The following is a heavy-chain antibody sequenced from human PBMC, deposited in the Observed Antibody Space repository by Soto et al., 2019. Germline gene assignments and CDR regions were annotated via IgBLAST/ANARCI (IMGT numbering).Heavy chain of an antibody. CDR3: ARHSEWIQLWKRGYGMDV. D-gene: IGHD5-18*01. V-gene: IGHV5-51*01. Sequence: GESLKISCKGSGYSFTSYWIGWVRQMPGKGLEWMGIIYPGDSDTRYSPSFQGQVTISADKSISTAYLQWSSLKASDTAMYYCARHSEWIQLWKRGYGMDVWAQGTTVTVSS. J-gene: IGHJ6*02. CDR1: GYSFTSYW. CDR2: IYPGDSDT.